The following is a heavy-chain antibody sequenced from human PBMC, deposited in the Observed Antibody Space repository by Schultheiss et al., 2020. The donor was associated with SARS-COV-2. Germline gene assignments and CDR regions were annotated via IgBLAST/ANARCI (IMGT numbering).Heavy chain of an antibody. V-gene: IGHV3-33*08. D-gene: IGHD5-24*01. J-gene: IGHJ4*02. CDR2: IWYDGSNK. CDR1: GFTFSSYG. Sequence: GGSLRLSCAASGFTFSSYGMHWVRQAPGKGLEWVAVIWYDGSNKYYVDSVKGRFTISRDISKNTLYLQMNNLRAEDTAVYYCANVWLQSRARVDYWGQGTLVTVSS. CDR3: ANVWLQSRARVDY.